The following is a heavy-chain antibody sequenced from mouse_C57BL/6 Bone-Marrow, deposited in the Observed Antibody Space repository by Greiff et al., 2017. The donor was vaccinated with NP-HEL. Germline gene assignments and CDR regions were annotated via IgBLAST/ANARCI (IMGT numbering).Heavy chain of an antibody. D-gene: IGHD1-1*01. Sequence: QVQLQQSGAELVKPGASVKISCNASGYAFSSYWMNWVKQRPGKGLEWIGPIYPGDGDTKYNGKFKGKATLTADKSSSTAYMQLSSLTSEDSAVYVCARYYGSSYYFDYWGQGTTLTVSS. J-gene: IGHJ2*01. CDR2: IYPGDGDT. CDR3: ARYYGSSYYFDY. CDR1: GYAFSSYW. V-gene: IGHV1-80*01.